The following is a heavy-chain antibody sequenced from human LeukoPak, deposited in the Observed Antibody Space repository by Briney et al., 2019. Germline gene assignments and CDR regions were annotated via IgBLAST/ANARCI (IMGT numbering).Heavy chain of an antibody. CDR1: GFTFSSYE. D-gene: IGHD5-24*01. V-gene: IGHV3-48*03. Sequence: GGSLRLSCAASGFTFSSYEMNWVRQAPGKGLEWVSYISSSGSTIYYADSVKGRFTISRDNTRDSLYLQMNSLRAEDTAVYYCARHMERWQQFTRSLDYWGQGTLVTVSS. J-gene: IGHJ4*02. CDR2: ISSSGSTI. CDR3: ARHMERWQQFTRSLDY.